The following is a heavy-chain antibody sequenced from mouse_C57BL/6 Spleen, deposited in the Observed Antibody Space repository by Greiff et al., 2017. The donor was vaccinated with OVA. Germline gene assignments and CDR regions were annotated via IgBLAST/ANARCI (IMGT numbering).Heavy chain of an antibody. J-gene: IGHJ2*01. Sequence: QVQLQQSGPELVKPGASVKISCKASGYTFTDYYINWVKQRPGQGLEWIGWIFPGSGSTYYNEKFKGKATLTVDKSSSTAYMLLSSLTSEDSAVYFCARVYYGNSLYYFDYWGQGTTLTVSS. CDR2: IFPGSGST. CDR3: ARVYYGNSLYYFDY. V-gene: IGHV1-75*01. D-gene: IGHD2-1*01. CDR1: GYTFTDYY.